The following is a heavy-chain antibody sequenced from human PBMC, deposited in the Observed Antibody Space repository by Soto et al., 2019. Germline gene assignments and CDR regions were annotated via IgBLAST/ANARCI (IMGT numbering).Heavy chain of an antibody. D-gene: IGHD5-18*01. V-gene: IGHV1-69*06. CDR2: IIPIFGTA. CDR3: AQPARSAMAYFDY. CDR1: GGTFSSYA. Sequence: QVQLVQSGAEVKKPGPSVKVSCKSSGGTFSSYAISWVRQAPGHGLEWMGGIIPIFGTANYAQKFQSRVTIPADKSTSTAYMELSSLRSEDTAVYYCAQPARSAMAYFDYWGQGTLVTVSS. J-gene: IGHJ4*02.